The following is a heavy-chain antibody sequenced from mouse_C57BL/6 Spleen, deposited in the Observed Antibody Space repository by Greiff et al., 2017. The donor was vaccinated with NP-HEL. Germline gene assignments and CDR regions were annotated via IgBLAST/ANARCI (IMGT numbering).Heavy chain of an antibody. CDR1: GYTFTSYW. CDR3: ARWLRQYYAMDD. CDR2: IDPSDSYT. J-gene: IGHJ4*01. Sequence: QVQLKQPGAELVMPGASVKLSCKASGYTFTSYWMHWVKQRPGQGLEWIGEIDPSDSYTNYNQKFKGKSTLTVDKSSSTAYMQLSSLTSEDSAVYYCARWLRQYYAMDDWGQGTSGTVSS. D-gene: IGHD2-2*01. V-gene: IGHV1-69*01.